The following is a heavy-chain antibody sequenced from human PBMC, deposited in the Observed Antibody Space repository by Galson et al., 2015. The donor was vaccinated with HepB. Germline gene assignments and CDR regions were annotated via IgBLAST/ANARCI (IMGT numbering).Heavy chain of an antibody. J-gene: IGHJ4*02. CDR3: ASWARGGGNDY. D-gene: IGHD4-23*01. Sequence: SVKVSCKASGGTFSSYAISWVRQAPGQGLEWMGGVIPIFGTANYAQKFQGRVTITADESTSTAYMELSSLRSEDTAVYYCASWARGGGNDYWGQGTLVTVSS. CDR2: VIPIFGTA. CDR1: GGTFSSYA. V-gene: IGHV1-69*13.